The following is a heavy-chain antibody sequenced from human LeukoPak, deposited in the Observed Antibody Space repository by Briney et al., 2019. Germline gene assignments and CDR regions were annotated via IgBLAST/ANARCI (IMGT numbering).Heavy chain of an antibody. V-gene: IGHV4-39*07. CDR3: ARDSGWPTQEPQDAFDI. J-gene: IGHJ3*02. CDR2: IYYSGST. Sequence: SETLSLTCTVSGGSISSSSYYWGWIRQPPGKGLEWIGSIYYSGSTYYNPSLKSRVTISVDTSKNQFSLKLSSVTAADTAVYYCARDSGWPTQEPQDAFDIWGQGTMVTVSS. CDR1: GGSISSSSYY. D-gene: IGHD1-26*01.